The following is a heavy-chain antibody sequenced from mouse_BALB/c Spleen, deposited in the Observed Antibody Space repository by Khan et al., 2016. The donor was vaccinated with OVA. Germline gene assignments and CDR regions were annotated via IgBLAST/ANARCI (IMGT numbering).Heavy chain of an antibody. CDR3: ARGGFYAMDY. V-gene: IGHV2-6*02. CDR2: IWSDGIT. CDR1: GFSLTTYG. Sequence: QVQLKQSGPGLVAPSQSLSITCTVSGFSLTTYGVHWVRPPPGKGLEWLVVIWSDGITTYNSALKSRLSTSNDNSKSQVFIKSNRLPTDGTDKDYCARGGFYAMDYWGQGTSVTVSS. J-gene: IGHJ4*01.